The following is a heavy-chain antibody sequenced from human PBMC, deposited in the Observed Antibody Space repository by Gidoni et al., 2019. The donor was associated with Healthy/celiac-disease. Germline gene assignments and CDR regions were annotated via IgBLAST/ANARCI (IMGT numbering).Heavy chain of an antibody. CDR1: GGSISSYY. CDR3: ARDQAYYYGSGRWFDP. J-gene: IGHJ5*02. Sequence: QVQLQESGPGLVKPSETLSLTCTVSGGSISSYYWSWIRQPPGKGLEWIGYIYYSGSTNYNPSLKSRVTISVDTSKNQFSLKLSSVTAADTAVYYCARDQAYYYGSGRWFDPWGQGTLVTVSS. CDR2: IYYSGST. D-gene: IGHD3-10*01. V-gene: IGHV4-59*01.